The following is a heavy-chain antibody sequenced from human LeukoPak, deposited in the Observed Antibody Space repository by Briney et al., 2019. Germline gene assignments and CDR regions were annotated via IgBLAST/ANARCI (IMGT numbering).Heavy chain of an antibody. CDR2: IWYDGSNK. CDR3: AREGDYYDSSGYPRVLDY. Sequence: QPGGSLRLSCAASGFTFSSYGMHWVRQAPGKGLEWVAVIWYDGSNKYYADSVKGRFTISRDNSKNTLYLQMNSLSAEDTAVYYCAREGDYYDSSGYPRVLDYWGQGTLVTVSS. J-gene: IGHJ4*02. D-gene: IGHD3-22*01. CDR1: GFTFSSYG. V-gene: IGHV3-33*01.